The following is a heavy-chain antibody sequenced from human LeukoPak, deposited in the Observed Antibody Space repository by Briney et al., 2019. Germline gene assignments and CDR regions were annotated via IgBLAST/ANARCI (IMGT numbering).Heavy chain of an antibody. D-gene: IGHD3-9*01. Sequence: PGGSLRLSCAASGFTVSSNYMSWVRQAPGKGLEWVSGISWNSGSIGYADSVKGRFTISRDNAKNSLYLQMNSLRAEDMALYYCAKGKFSYDTLAYFDYWGQGTLVTVSS. J-gene: IGHJ4*02. V-gene: IGHV3-9*03. CDR1: GFTVSSNY. CDR2: ISWNSGSI. CDR3: AKGKFSYDTLAYFDY.